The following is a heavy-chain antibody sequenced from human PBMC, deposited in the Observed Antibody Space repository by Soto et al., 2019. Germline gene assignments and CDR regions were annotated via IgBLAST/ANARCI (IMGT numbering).Heavy chain of an antibody. J-gene: IGHJ4*02. D-gene: IGHD3-22*01. CDR2: IYYSGST. Sequence: SETLSLTCTVSGGSISSYYWSWIRQPPGKGLEWIGYIYYSGSTNYNPSLKSRVTISVDTSKNQFSLKLSSVTAADTAVYYCARDKSPTYYYDSSGYYPLGYWGQGTLVTVSS. CDR1: GGSISSYY. V-gene: IGHV4-59*01. CDR3: ARDKSPTYYYDSSGYYPLGY.